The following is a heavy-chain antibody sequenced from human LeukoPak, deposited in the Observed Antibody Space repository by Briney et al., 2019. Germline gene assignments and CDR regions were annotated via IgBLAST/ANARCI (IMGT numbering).Heavy chain of an antibody. Sequence: GGSLRLSCAASGFTFSSYEMNWVRQAPGKGLEWVSYISSSGSTIYYADSVKGRFTISRDNAKNSLYLQMNSLRAEDTAVYYCATPPTVTRNYWGQGTLVTVSS. V-gene: IGHV3-48*03. J-gene: IGHJ4*02. D-gene: IGHD4-17*01. CDR2: ISSSGSTI. CDR1: GFTFSSYE. CDR3: ATPPTVTRNY.